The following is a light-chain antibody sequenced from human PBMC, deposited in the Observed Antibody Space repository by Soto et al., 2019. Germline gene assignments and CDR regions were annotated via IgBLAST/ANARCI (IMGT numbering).Light chain of an antibody. CDR3: QSYESDLSVSGWV. CDR2: GNN. Sequence: QSVLTQPPSVSGAPGQRVTISCTGSSSSIGAYDVHWYQQLPGTAPKLLIYGNNNRPSGVPDRFSGSKSGTSASLAITGLQAQYEDEDYYQSYESDLSVSGWVFGGGTKLTVL. V-gene: IGLV1-40*01. J-gene: IGLJ3*02. CDR1: SSSIGAYD.